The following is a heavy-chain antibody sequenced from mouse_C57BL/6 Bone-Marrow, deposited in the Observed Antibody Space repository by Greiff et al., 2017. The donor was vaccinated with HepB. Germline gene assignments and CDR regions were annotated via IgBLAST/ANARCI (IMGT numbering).Heavy chain of an antibody. D-gene: IGHD1-1*01. CDR3: ARWYYGSLYYFDY. V-gene: IGHV1-63*01. CDR2: IYPGGGYT. J-gene: IGHJ2*01. Sequence: QVQLQQSGAELVRPGTSVKMSCKASGYTFTNYWIGWAKQRPGHGLEWIGDIYPGGGYTNYNEKLKGKATLTADKSASTAYMQFSSLTSEDSAIYYGARWYYGSLYYFDYWGQGTTLTVSS. CDR1: GYTFTNYW.